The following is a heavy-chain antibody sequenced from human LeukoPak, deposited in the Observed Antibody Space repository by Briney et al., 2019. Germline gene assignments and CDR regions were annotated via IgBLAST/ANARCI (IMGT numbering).Heavy chain of an antibody. V-gene: IGHV4-59*01. D-gene: IGHD6-6*01. CDR3: ARDQVEQLVDY. Sequence: SETLSLTCTVSGGSISSYYWSWIRQPPGKGLEWIGCIYYSGYTNYKSSLKSRVTISVDTSKNQFSLELSSVTAADTAVYYCARDQVEQLVDYWGQGTLVTVSS. CDR1: GGSISSYY. CDR2: IYYSGYT. J-gene: IGHJ4*02.